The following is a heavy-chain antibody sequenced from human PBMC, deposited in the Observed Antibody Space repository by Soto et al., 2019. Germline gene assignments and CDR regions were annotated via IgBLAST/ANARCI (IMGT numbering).Heavy chain of an antibody. Sequence: QVQLVESGGGVVQPGRSLRLSCAASGFTFSSYGMHWVRQAAGKGLEWVAVIWYDGNNKYYADSVKGRFTISRDNSKNTLYLQMNSLRAEDTAMYYCARWGIAAGHYLGQGTLVTVSS. CDR1: GFTFSSYG. D-gene: IGHD6-13*01. J-gene: IGHJ4*02. CDR3: ARWGIAAGHY. CDR2: IWYDGNNK. V-gene: IGHV3-33*01.